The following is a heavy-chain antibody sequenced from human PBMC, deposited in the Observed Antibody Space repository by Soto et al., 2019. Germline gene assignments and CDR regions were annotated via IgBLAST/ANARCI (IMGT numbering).Heavy chain of an antibody. J-gene: IGHJ4*02. Sequence: SQTLSLPCAISGDRFSSNSAAWNWIRQSPSRGLEWLGRTYYRSKWYNDYAVSVKSRITINPDTSKNQFSLQLNSVTPEDTAVYYCARGRRYDIHFDYWGQGTLVTVSS. V-gene: IGHV6-1*01. CDR3: ARGRRYDIHFDY. CDR1: GDRFSSNSAA. D-gene: IGHD3-9*01. CDR2: TYYRSKWYN.